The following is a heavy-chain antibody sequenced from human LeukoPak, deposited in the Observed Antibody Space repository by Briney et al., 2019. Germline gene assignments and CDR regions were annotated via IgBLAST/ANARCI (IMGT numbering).Heavy chain of an antibody. CDR1: GGSISSYY. D-gene: IGHD6-13*01. CDR3: ASSQQLVFFDY. V-gene: IGHV4-59*01. CDR2: IYYSGST. Sequence: KPSETLSLTCTVSGGSISSYYWSWIRQPPGKGLEWIGYIYYSGSTNYNPSLKSRVTISVDTSKNQFSLKLSSVTAADTAVYYCASSQQLVFFDYWGQGTLVTVSS. J-gene: IGHJ4*02.